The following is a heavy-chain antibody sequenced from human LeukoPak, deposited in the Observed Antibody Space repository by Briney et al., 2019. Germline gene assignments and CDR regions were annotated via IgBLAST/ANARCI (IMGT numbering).Heavy chain of an antibody. CDR3: ARGLMGAAGGYYFDY. D-gene: IGHD2-8*01. J-gene: IGHJ4*02. CDR1: GFTFSSYA. V-gene: IGHV3-30-3*01. Sequence: GRSLRLSCAASGFTFSSYAIHWVRQAPGEGLEWVAVISYDGSNKYYADSVKGRFTISRDNSKNTLYLQMNSLRAEDTAVYYCARGLMGAAGGYYFDYWGQGTLVTVSS. CDR2: ISYDGSNK.